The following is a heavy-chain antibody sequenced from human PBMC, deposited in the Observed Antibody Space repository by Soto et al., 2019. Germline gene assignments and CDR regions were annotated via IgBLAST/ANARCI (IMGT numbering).Heavy chain of an antibody. J-gene: IGHJ5*02. V-gene: IGHV4-34*01. D-gene: IGHD6-19*01. CDR2: INHSGST. CDR1: GGPFSGYY. Sequence: QVQLQQWGAGLLKPSETLSLTCAVYGGPFSGYYWSWIRQPPGKGLEWIGEINHSGSTNYNPSLKSRVTISVDTSQNQFSLKLSSVTAADTAVYYCARFRYSSGWYHWGQGTLVTVSS. CDR3: ARFRYSSGWYH.